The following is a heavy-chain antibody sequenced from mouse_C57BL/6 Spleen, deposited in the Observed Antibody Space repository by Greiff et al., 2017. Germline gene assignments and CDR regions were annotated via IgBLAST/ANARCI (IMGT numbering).Heavy chain of an antibody. J-gene: IGHJ4*01. CDR1: GFSLTSYG. CDR3: AKITTADYYAMDY. Sequence: VQLQQSGPGLVQPSQSLSITCTVSGFSLTSYGVHWVRQSPGKGLEWLGVIGRGGSTDYNAAFMSRLSITKDNSKSQVFFKMNSLQADDTAIYYCAKITTADYYAMDYWGQGTSVTVSS. CDR2: IGRGGST. D-gene: IGHD2-1*01. V-gene: IGHV2-5*01.